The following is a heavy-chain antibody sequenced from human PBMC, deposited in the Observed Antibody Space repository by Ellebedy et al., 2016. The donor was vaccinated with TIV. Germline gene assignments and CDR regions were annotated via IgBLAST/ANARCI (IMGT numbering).Heavy chain of an antibody. J-gene: IGHJ4*02. CDR1: GLTFSTYA. V-gene: IGHV3-64D*09. Sequence: GESLKISCSASGLTFSTYAMHWVRQAPGPGLEYVSAILTNGCRTYYADTVKGRFTISRDNSKNTLYLQMSSLRAEDTAVYYCVPRREVAFEYWGQGTLVTVSS. CDR3: VPRREVAFEY. D-gene: IGHD1-26*01. CDR2: ILTNGCRT.